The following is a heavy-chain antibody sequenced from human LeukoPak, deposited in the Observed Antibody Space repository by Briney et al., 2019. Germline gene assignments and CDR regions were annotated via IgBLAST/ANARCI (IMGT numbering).Heavy chain of an antibody. CDR1: EFTFTNFW. J-gene: IGHJ6*02. Sequence: GGSLRLSCAASEFTFTNFWMSWVRQAPGKGLEWVSAISGSGGSTYYADSVKGRFTISRDNSKNTLYLQMNSLRAEDTAVYYCARVMGIAARKNYYYYGMDVWGQGTTVTVSS. CDR3: ARVMGIAARKNYYYYGMDV. CDR2: ISGSGGST. V-gene: IGHV3-23*01. D-gene: IGHD6-13*01.